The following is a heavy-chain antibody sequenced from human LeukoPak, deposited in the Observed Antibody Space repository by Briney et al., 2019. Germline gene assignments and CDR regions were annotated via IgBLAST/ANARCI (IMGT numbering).Heavy chain of an antibody. V-gene: IGHV4-38-2*02. Sequence: SETLSLTCTVSGYSVSSGYYWGWIRQPPGKGLEWIGSIYYSGSTYYNPSLKSRVTISVDTSKNQFSLKLSSVTAADTAVYYCARRGIAAQDDYWGQGTLVTVSS. CDR1: GYSVSSGYY. CDR3: ARRGIAAQDDY. D-gene: IGHD6-13*01. J-gene: IGHJ4*02. CDR2: IYYSGST.